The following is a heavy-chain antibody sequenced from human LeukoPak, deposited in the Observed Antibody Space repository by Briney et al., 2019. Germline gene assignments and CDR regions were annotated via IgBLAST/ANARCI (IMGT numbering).Heavy chain of an antibody. V-gene: IGHV3-48*01. D-gene: IGHD1-26*01. CDR1: EFTFSSYS. J-gene: IGHJ4*02. CDR3: ARSRGNSGSYPLDY. Sequence: GGSLTLSCEASEFTFSSYSMNWVRQAPGKGLEWVSYISSSSSTIYYAESVKGRFNISRDNAKNSLYLQMNSLRVEDTAVYYCARSRGNSGSYPLDYWGQGTLVTVSS. CDR2: ISSSSSTI.